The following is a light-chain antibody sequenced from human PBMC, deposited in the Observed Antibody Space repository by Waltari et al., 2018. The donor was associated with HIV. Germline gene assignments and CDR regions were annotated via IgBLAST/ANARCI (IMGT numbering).Light chain of an antibody. CDR2: YNN. CDR1: NIGSKS. V-gene: IGLV3-21*04. J-gene: IGLJ2*01. CDR3: QVWDSGVL. Sequence: SYVLTQPPSVSVAPGKTARITCGGNNIGSKSVHLYQQKPGQAPVLVIYYNNDRPSGIPERFSGSNSGNTATLTISRVEAGDEANYYCQVWDSGVLFGGGTKLTVL.